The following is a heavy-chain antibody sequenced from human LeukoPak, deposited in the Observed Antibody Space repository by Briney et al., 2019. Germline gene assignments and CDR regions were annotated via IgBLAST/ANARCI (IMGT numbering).Heavy chain of an antibody. J-gene: IGHJ4*02. V-gene: IGHV4-39*07. CDR2: IYYSGST. Sequence: SETLSLTCTVSGGSISSSSYYWGWIRQPPGKGLEWIGSIYYSGSTYYNPSLKSRVTISVDTSKNQFSLKLSSVTAADTAVYYCASYLSVGRYFDYWGQGTLVTVSS. CDR3: ASYLSVGRYFDY. D-gene: IGHD1-26*01. CDR1: GGSISSSSYY.